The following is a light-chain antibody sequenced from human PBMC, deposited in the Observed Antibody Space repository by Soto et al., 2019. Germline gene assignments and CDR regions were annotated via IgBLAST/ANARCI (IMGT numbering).Light chain of an antibody. CDR1: SSDIGAYNS. CDR3: SSRTTSNPYV. CDR2: EVS. J-gene: IGLJ1*01. V-gene: IGLV2-14*01. Sequence: QSALTQPASVSGSPGQSITISCTGTSSDIGAYNSVSWYQQHPGKAPKLMIYEVSNRPSGVSNRFSASKSGNTASLTISGLQAEDEAVYYCSSRTTSNPYVFGTGTKVTVL.